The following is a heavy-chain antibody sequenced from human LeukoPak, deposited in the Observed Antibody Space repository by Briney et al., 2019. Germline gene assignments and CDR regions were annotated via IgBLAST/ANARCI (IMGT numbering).Heavy chain of an antibody. CDR1: GFTFSNAW. D-gene: IGHD2-2*01. J-gene: IGHJ4*02. Sequence: GGSLRLSCAASGFTFSNAWMSWVRQAPGKGLEWVGRIKSKTDGGTTDFAAPVKGRFTISRDDSKDTLYLQMNSLKTEDTAVYYCTTDEGVKFSSTSHWGQGTLVTVSS. V-gene: IGHV3-15*01. CDR2: IKSKTDGGTT. CDR3: TTDEGVKFSSTSH.